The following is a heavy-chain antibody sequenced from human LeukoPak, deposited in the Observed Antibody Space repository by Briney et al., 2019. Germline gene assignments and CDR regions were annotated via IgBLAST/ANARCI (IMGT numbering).Heavy chain of an antibody. Sequence: GGSLRLSCAASGFTFSSYWMSWVRQAPGKGLEWVAVISYDGSNKYYADSVQGRFTISRDNSKNTLYLQMNSLRVEDTAVYYCARGPVKYYDKYYYYMDVWGKGTTVTVSS. J-gene: IGHJ6*03. CDR3: ARGPVKYYDKYYYYMDV. CDR2: ISYDGSNK. V-gene: IGHV3-30*03. CDR1: GFTFSSYW. D-gene: IGHD3-9*01.